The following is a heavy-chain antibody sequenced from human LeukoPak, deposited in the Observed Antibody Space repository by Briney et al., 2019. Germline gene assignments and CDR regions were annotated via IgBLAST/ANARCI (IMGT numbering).Heavy chain of an antibody. CDR1: GFTFSSYS. D-gene: IGHD6-19*01. Sequence: PGGSLRLSCAASGFTFSSYSMNWVRQAPGKGLEWVSAISGSGGSTYYADSVEGRFTISRDNSKNTLYLQMNSLRAEDTAVYYCAKDRAAVAGSVDYWGQGTLVTVSS. CDR3: AKDRAAVAGSVDY. CDR2: ISGSGGST. V-gene: IGHV3-23*01. J-gene: IGHJ4*02.